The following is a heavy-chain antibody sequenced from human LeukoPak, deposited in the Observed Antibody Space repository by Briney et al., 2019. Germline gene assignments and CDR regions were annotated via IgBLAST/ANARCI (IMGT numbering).Heavy chain of an antibody. CDR1: GGSISSYY. V-gene: IGHV4-59*08. Sequence: SETLSLTCTVSGGSISSYYWSWIRQPPGKGLEWIGYIYYSGSTNYNPSLKSRVTISVDTSKNQFSLKLSSVTAADTAVYYCARTYSSSWPDAFDIWGQGTMVTVSS. CDR3: ARTYSSSWPDAFDI. CDR2: IYYSGST. J-gene: IGHJ3*02. D-gene: IGHD6-13*01.